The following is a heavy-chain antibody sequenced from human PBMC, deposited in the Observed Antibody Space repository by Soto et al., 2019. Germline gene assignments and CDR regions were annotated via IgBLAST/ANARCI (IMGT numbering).Heavy chain of an antibody. V-gene: IGHV3-30-3*01. CDR3: ARESGGSSTRYGPLDY. CDR2: ISYDGSNK. D-gene: IGHD6-13*01. CDR1: GFTFSSYA. J-gene: IGHJ4*02. Sequence: QVQLVESGGGVVQPGRSLRLSCAASGFTFSSYAMHWVRQAPGNGLEWVSVISYDGSNKYYVDSVKGRFTISRDNSKNTLYLQMNSLRAEDTAVYYCARESGGSSTRYGPLDYWGQGILVTVSS.